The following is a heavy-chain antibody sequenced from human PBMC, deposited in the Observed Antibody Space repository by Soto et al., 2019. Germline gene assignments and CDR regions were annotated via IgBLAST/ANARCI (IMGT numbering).Heavy chain of an antibody. CDR3: AREKRWLQFHAFDI. V-gene: IGHV1-69*13. J-gene: IGHJ3*02. CDR2: IIPIFGTA. Sequence: SVKVSCKASGGTFSSYAISWVRQAPGQGLEWMGGIIPIFGTANYAQKFQGRVTITADESTSTAYMELSSLRSEDTAVYYCAREKRWLQFHAFDIWGQGTMVTVSS. CDR1: GGTFSSYA. D-gene: IGHD5-12*01.